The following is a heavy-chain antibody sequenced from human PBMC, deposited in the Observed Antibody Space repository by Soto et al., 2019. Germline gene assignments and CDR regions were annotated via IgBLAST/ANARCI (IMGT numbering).Heavy chain of an antibody. J-gene: IGHJ6*02. V-gene: IGHV1-69*01. CDR3: AREGGSSSLYYYYGRDV. D-gene: IGHD6-6*01. CDR1: GGTFSSYA. CDR2: IIPIFGTA. Sequence: QVQLVQSGAEVKKPGSSVKVSCKASGGTFSSYAISWVRQAPGQGLEWMGGIIPIFGTANYAQKFQGRVTITADESTSTAYMERSSLRSEDTAVYYCAREGGSSSLYYYYGRDVWGQGTTVTVSS.